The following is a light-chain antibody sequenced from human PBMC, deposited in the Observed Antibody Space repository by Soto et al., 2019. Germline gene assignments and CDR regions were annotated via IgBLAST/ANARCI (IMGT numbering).Light chain of an antibody. CDR2: VAS. J-gene: IGKJ2*01. CDR3: QQTFSPTYT. V-gene: IGKV1-39*01. Sequence: DIQMTQSLSSLSASLGDTVTITCRASQSISNSLSWYQQKPGKAPKFLIYVASTLQRGVPSRFSGGGSGTYCTLTSSSLQPEYVATYYCQQTFSPTYTFGQGTKLEIK. CDR1: QSISNS.